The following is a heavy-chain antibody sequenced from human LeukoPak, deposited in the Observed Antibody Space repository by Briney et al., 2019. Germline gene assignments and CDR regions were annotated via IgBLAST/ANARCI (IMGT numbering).Heavy chain of an antibody. J-gene: IGHJ3*02. Sequence: SETLSLTCTVSGGSMSSDGYYWSWIRQHPGKGLEWIGSIYYSGSTYYNPSLKSRIIISVDTSENQFSLKLSSVTAADTAVYYCARERYDILTNTDAFDIWGQGTMVTVSS. CDR1: GGSMSSDGYY. CDR2: IYYSGST. D-gene: IGHD3-9*01. V-gene: IGHV4-31*03. CDR3: ARERYDILTNTDAFDI.